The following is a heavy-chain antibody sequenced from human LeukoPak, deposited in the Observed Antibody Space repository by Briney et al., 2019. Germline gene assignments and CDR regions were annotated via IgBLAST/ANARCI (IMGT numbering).Heavy chain of an antibody. D-gene: IGHD2-21*02. CDR1: GFPVNSNY. CDR3: ARDRTFCGVGCFSRGMDV. J-gene: IGHJ6*02. Sequence: PGGSLRLSCAASGFPVNSNYMNWVRQAPGKGLEWVSLIRDDGRTYYADSVEGRFTISRDISKNTVYLHMNSLRGKDTAVYYCARDRTFCGVGCFSRGMDVWGQGTTVTVSS. V-gene: IGHV3-66*01. CDR2: IRDDGRT.